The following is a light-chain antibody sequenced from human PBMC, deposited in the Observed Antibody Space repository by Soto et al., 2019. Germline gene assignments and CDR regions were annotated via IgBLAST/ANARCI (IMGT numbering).Light chain of an antibody. Sequence: QSALTQPASVSGSPGQSITISCSGTSSDVGFYNYVSWFQQYPGKAPKLMIFEVTNRPSGVSDRFSGSKSGNTASLTVSGLQAEDEADYYCSSYAGSNNYVFGTGTKLTVL. CDR3: SSYAGSNNYV. J-gene: IGLJ1*01. CDR1: SSDVGFYNY. CDR2: EVT. V-gene: IGLV2-8*01.